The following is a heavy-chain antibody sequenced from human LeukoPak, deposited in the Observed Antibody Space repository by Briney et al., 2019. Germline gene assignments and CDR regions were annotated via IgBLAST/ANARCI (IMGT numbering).Heavy chain of an antibody. J-gene: IGHJ4*02. CDR2: ISYDGTNK. D-gene: IGHD6-13*01. Sequence: PGRSLRLSCAASGFTFTNYALHWVRQAPGKGLEWVAVISYDGTNKYYADSVKGRFTISRDNSKNTLYPLMNNLRTEDTAVYYCAKWGGRETDSNTWYGPLDHWGRGTLGTVS. CDR1: GFTFTNYA. CDR3: AKWGGRETDSNTWYGPLDH. V-gene: IGHV3-30-3*01.